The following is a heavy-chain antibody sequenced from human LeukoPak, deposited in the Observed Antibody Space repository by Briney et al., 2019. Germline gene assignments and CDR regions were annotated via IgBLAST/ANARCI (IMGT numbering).Heavy chain of an antibody. CDR2: IGTAGDT. J-gene: IGHJ6*02. V-gene: IGHV3-13*01. Sequence: GGSLGLSCAASGFTFSSYDMHWVRQATGKGLEWVSAIGTAGDTYYPGSVKGRFTISRENAKNSLYLQMNSLRAEDTAVYYCARSSSGWLSKYYYYGMDVWGQGTTVTVSS. D-gene: IGHD6-19*01. CDR3: ARSSSGWLSKYYYYGMDV. CDR1: GFTFSSYD.